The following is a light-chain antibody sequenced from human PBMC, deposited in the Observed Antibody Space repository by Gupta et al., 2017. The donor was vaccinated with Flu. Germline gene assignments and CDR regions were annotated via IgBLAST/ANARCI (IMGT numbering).Light chain of an antibody. CDR1: QSLEYSDGDTY. CDR3: MQTRRWPT. CDR2: KVS. V-gene: IGKV2-30*01. J-gene: IGKJ2*01. Sequence: PVSLGQPASISCRSSQSLEYSDGDTYLTWFHQRPGQAPRRVSDKVSSRDCGVPDRFSGSGSGTDFTLKISRVEAEDVGVYYCMQTRRWPTVGQGTKLEIK.